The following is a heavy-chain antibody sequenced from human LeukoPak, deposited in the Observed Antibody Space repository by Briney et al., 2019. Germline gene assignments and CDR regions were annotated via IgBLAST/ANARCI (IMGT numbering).Heavy chain of an antibody. CDR2: ISGSGGST. D-gene: IGHD3-22*01. CDR1: GFTFSSYA. CDR3: ATRGDWGDRSGYYVSY. V-gene: IGHV3-23*01. Sequence: PGGSLRLSCAASGFTFSSYAMSWVRQAPGKGLEWVSAISGSGGSTYYADSVKGRFTISRDNSKNTLYLQMDSLRAEDTAVYYCATRGDWGDRSGYYVSYWGQGTLVTVSS. J-gene: IGHJ4*02.